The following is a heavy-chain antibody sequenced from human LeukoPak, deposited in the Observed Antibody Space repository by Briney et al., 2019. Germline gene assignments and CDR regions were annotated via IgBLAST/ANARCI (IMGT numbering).Heavy chain of an antibody. CDR1: GGSISSYS. J-gene: IGHJ3*02. Sequence: PETPSLTPTVSGGSISSYSWSWIRQPARKGLEWIWRIYTSGSTKYNPSLKSRVTMSVDTSKNQISLKLSSVTAADTAVYYCARDSEAKDAFDIWGQGTMVTVSS. V-gene: IGHV4-4*07. CDR3: ARDSEAKDAFDI. CDR2: IYTSGST.